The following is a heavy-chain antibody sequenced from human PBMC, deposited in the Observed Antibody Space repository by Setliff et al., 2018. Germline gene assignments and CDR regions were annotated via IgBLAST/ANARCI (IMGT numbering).Heavy chain of an antibody. CDR2: IIPIFGTA. CDR1: GGTFSSYA. Sequence: GASVKVSCKASGGTFSSYAISWVRQAPGQGLEWMGGIIPIFGTANYAQKFQGRVTITADESTSTAYMELSSLRSEDTAVYYCARRMGPGDWYYYYYMDVWGKGTTVTSP. J-gene: IGHJ6*03. D-gene: IGHD2-21*01. V-gene: IGHV1-69*13. CDR3: ARRMGPGDWYYYYYMDV.